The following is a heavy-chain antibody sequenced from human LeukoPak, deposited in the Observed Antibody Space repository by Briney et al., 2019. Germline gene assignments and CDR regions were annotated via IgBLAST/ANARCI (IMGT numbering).Heavy chain of an antibody. D-gene: IGHD6-19*01. CDR2: IYYSGST. J-gene: IGHJ4*02. CDR3: AREGGPPAGTFDY. V-gene: IGHV4-39*07. Sequence: SQTLSLTCTVSGGSISSGGYYWSWIRQPPGKGLEWIGSIYYSGSTYYNPSLKSRVTISVDTSKNQFSLKLSSVTAADTAVYYCAREGGPPAGTFDYWGQGTLVTVSS. CDR1: GGSISSGGYY.